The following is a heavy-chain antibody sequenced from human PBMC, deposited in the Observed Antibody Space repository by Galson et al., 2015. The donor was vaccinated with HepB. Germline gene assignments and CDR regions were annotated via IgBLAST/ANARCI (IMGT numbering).Heavy chain of an antibody. Sequence: SLRLSCAASGFTFSSYEMNWVRQAPGKGLEWVSYISSSGSTIYYADSVKGRFTISRGNAKNSLYLQMNSLRAEDTAVYYCARDQASSFYYFDYWGQGTLVTVSS. CDR3: ARDQASSFYYFDY. J-gene: IGHJ4*02. CDR1: GFTFSSYE. V-gene: IGHV3-48*03. CDR2: ISSSGSTI. D-gene: IGHD6-13*01.